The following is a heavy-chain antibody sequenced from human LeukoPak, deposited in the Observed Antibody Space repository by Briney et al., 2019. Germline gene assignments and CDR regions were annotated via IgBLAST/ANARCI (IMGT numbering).Heavy chain of an antibody. CDR2: ISSDVNHK. CDR1: GFTFTTND. Sequence: PGGSLRLSCAASGFTFTTNDMFWVRQAPGKGLEWVAVISSDVNHKYYGDSVKGRFTISRDNSKNTVYLQMNSLIPEDTAVYYCARISCSGGSCHSYYYYGMDVWGQGTTVTVSS. D-gene: IGHD2-15*01. V-gene: IGHV3-30*03. J-gene: IGHJ6*02. CDR3: ARISCSGGSCHSYYYYGMDV.